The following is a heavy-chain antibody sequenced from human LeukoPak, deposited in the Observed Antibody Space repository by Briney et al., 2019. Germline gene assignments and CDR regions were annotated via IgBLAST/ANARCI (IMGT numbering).Heavy chain of an antibody. CDR2: MYESGST. Sequence: SETLSLTCTVSGGSISSSSYYWGWIRQPPGKGLEWIGSMYESGSTHYNPSLKSRVTVSLDTSKNQFSLKLSSVTAADTAVYYCARATSSWYYFDYWGQGTLVTVSS. CDR1: GGSISSSSYY. D-gene: IGHD6-13*01. J-gene: IGHJ4*02. V-gene: IGHV4-39*07. CDR3: ARATSSWYYFDY.